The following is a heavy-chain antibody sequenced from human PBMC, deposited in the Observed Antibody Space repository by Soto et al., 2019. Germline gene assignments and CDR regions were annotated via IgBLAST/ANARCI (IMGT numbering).Heavy chain of an antibody. CDR3: ARQRLWGTSGYYYFEN. V-gene: IGHV5-51*01. CDR2: IYPGDSDT. J-gene: IGHJ4*02. Sequence: HGESLKISCKGSGHIFSNYWIGWVRQMPGKGLEWMGIIYPGDSDTRYSPSFQGQVTITVDKSINTAYLQWSRLKASDTAIYYCARQRLWGTSGYYYFENWGQGTQVTVSS. CDR1: GHIFSNYW. D-gene: IGHD3-22*01.